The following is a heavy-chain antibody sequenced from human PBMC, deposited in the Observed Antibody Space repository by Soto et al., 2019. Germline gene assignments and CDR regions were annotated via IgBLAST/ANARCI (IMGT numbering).Heavy chain of an antibody. CDR2: ISAYNGNT. D-gene: IGHD3-22*01. J-gene: IGHJ6*02. CDR1: GYTFTSYG. CDR3: ARTPYYYDSSGYVGNYDYYGMDV. V-gene: IGHV1-18*01. Sequence: ASVKVSCKASGYTFTSYGISWVRQAPGQGLEWMGWISAYNGNTNYAQKLQGRVTMTTDTSTSTAYMELRSLRSDDTAVYYCARTPYYYDSSGYVGNYDYYGMDVWGQGTTVTVSS.